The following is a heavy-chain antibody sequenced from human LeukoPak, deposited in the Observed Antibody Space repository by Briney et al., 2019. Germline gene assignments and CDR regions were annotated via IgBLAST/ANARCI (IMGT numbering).Heavy chain of an antibody. V-gene: IGHV4-34*01. D-gene: IGHD6-13*01. J-gene: IGHJ4*02. Sequence: SETLSLTCAVYGGSFSGYYWSWIRQPPGKGLEWIGEINHSGSTNYNPSLKSRVTISVDTSKNQFCLKLSSVTAADTAVYYCARGYSSSWSRLDYWGQGTLVTVSS. CDR2: INHSGST. CDR3: ARGYSSSWSRLDY. CDR1: GGSFSGYY.